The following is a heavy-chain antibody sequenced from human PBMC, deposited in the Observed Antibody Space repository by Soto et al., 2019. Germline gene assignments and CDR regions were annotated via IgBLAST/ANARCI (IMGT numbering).Heavy chain of an antibody. J-gene: IGHJ4*02. V-gene: IGHV4-39*01. Sequence: SETLSLTSTVYGGSISSSSYYWGWIRQPPGKGLEWIGSIYYSGSTYYNPSLKSRVTISVDTSKNQFSLKLSSVTAADTAVYYCARQDIVVVPAGRVDYWGQGTLVTVSS. CDR1: GGSISSSSYY. D-gene: IGHD2-2*01. CDR3: ARQDIVVVPAGRVDY. CDR2: IYYSGST.